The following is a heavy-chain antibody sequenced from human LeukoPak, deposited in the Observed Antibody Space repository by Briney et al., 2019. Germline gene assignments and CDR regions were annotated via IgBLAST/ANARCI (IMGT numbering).Heavy chain of an antibody. CDR3: ARVRVTENWFDP. CDR2: IYYSGST. D-gene: IGHD4-11*01. Sequence: PSETLSLTCTVSGGSISSYYWSWIRQPPGKGLECIGYIYYSGSTNYNPSLKSRVTISVDTSKNQFSLKLSSVTAADTAVYYCARVRVTENWFDPWGRGTLVTVSS. CDR1: GGSISSYY. V-gene: IGHV4-59*01. J-gene: IGHJ5*02.